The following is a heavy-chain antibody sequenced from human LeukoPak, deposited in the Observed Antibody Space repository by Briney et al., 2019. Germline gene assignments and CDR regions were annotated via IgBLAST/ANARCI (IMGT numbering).Heavy chain of an antibody. CDR2: INPNSGGT. CDR1: GYTFTGYY. J-gene: IGHJ4*02. V-gene: IGHV1-2*02. CDR3: ASFPWPYSSSSGDY. Sequence: ASVKVSCKASGYTFTGYYMHWVRQAPGQGLEWMGWINPNSGGTNYAQKFQGRVTMTRDTSISTAYMEPSRLRSDDTAVYYCASFPWPYSSSSGDYWGQGTLVTVSS. D-gene: IGHD6-6*01.